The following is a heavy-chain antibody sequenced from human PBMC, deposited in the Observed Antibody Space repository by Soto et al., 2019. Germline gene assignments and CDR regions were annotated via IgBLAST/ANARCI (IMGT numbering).Heavy chain of an antibody. CDR1: GFTFSSYA. Sequence: GGSLRLSCAASGFTFSSYAMSWVRQTPGKGLEWVSGISGSGGSTYYADSVKGRFTISRDNSKNTLFLQMNSLRAEDTAVYFCAKLQGRDYYYGMDVWGQGTTVTVSS. CDR2: ISGSGGST. CDR3: AKLQGRDYYYGMDV. J-gene: IGHJ6*02. V-gene: IGHV3-23*01.